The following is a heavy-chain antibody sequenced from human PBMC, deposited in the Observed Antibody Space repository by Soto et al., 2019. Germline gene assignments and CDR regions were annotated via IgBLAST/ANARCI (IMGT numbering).Heavy chain of an antibody. CDR1: RFTFSSFW. J-gene: IGHJ5*02. Sequence: PGGSLRLSCAASRFTFSSFWFHWVRQAPGKGLVWVSHTNSDGSSTSYADSVKGRFTISRDNAKNTLYLQMNSLRAEDTAVYYCSRAAYCSSHTYLLDPWGQGTLVTVSS. CDR3: SRAAYCSSHTYLLDP. V-gene: IGHV3-74*01. CDR2: TNSDGSST. D-gene: IGHD6-13*01.